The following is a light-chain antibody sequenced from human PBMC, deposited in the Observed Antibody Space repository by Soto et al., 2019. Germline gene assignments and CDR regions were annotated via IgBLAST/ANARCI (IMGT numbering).Light chain of an antibody. CDR1: QSVSSY. Sequence: ILSTQSPATLCSPPRQSPTLSGRASQSVSSYLAWHQQKPGQANRLIIYDAYNRATGIKDRFSGSGSGTDFTLTIRSIEPEDFAVYYCQQRSSWPITLGHGTRVEIK. J-gene: IGKJ5*01. CDR3: QQRSSWPIT. CDR2: DAY. V-gene: IGKV3-11*01.